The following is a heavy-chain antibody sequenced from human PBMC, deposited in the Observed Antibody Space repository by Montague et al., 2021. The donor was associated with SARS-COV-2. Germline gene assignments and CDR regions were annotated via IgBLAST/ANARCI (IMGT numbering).Heavy chain of an antibody. CDR1: GGSISSGSYY. Sequence: TLSLTCTVFGGSISSGSYYWSWIRQPAGKGLEWIGRTYTSGSTNYNPSLKSPVTISVDTSKNQFSLKLSTVTAADTAVYSCAGESGSPTYYYYYGMDVWGQGTTVTVSS. CDR3: AGESGSPTYYYYYGMDV. D-gene: IGHD1-26*01. V-gene: IGHV4-61*02. CDR2: TYTSGST. J-gene: IGHJ6*02.